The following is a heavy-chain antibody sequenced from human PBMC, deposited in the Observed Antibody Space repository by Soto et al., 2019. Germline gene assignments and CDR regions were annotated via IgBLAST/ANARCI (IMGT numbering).Heavy chain of an antibody. J-gene: IGHJ5*02. D-gene: IGHD1-1*01. V-gene: IGHV4-4*07. CDR3: VRDGTKALRDWCDP. CDR2: IYATGTT. Sequence: SETQSLTCTVSGASISGFYWSWIRKSAGKGLEWIGRIYATGTTDYNPSLKSRVMMSVDTSKKQFSLKLRSVTAADTAVYYCVRDGTKALRDWCDPWGQGISGTVSA. CDR1: GASISGFY.